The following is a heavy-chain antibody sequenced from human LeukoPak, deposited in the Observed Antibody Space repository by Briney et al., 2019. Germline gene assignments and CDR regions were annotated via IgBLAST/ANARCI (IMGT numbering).Heavy chain of an antibody. CDR1: GGSISSGGYY. CDR2: SYYSGST. Sequence: SQTLSLTCTVSGGSISSGGYYWSWIRQHRGKGLEWVGYSYYSGSTYYNPSLKSRVTISVHTSKTQSSLKLSSVPAADTAVYYCAVKSATYSNYHYYYYYGMDVWGQGTTVTVSS. CDR3: AVKSATYSNYHYYYYYGMDV. D-gene: IGHD4-11*01. J-gene: IGHJ6*02. V-gene: IGHV4-31*03.